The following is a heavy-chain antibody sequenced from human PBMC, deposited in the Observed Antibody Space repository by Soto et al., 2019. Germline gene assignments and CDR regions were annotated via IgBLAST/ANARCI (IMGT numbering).Heavy chain of an antibody. D-gene: IGHD3-22*01. J-gene: IGHJ3*02. CDR3: AAWGGRTYYSDSSGYRDAFDI. Sequence: ASVKVSCKASGFTFTSSAVQWVRQARGQRLEWIGWIVVGSGNTNYAQKFQERVTITRDMSTSTAYMELSSLRSEDTAVYYCAAWGGRTYYSDSSGYRDAFDIWGQGTMVTVSS. V-gene: IGHV1-58*01. CDR1: GFTFTSSA. CDR2: IVVGSGNT.